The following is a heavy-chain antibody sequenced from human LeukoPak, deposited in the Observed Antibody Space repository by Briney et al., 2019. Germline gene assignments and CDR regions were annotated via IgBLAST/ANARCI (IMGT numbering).Heavy chain of an antibody. CDR1: GGTFTSYA. CDR3: ARDEYYYDSSGYSIWFDP. CDR2: IIPIFGTA. J-gene: IGHJ5*02. Sequence: SVKVSCKASGGTFTSYAISWVRQAPGQGLEWMGGIIPIFGTANYTQKFQGRVTITTDESTSTTYMELSSLRSEDTAVYYCARDEYYYDSSGYSIWFDPWGQGTLVTVSS. D-gene: IGHD3-22*01. V-gene: IGHV1-69*05.